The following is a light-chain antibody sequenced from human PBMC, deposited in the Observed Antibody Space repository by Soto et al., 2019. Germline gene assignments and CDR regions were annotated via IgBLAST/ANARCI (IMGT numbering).Light chain of an antibody. Sequence: DIQMTQSPSYLSASVGDRVTISCRASQSIRNYVSWYQQKPGTAPKLLIRAASTLQSGVPSRFSGSGSGTDLTLTISSLQIEDFATYFCQQTDSTPQTFGQGTNVEI. CDR3: QQTDSTPQT. CDR1: QSIRNY. V-gene: IGKV1-39*01. J-gene: IGKJ1*01. CDR2: AAS.